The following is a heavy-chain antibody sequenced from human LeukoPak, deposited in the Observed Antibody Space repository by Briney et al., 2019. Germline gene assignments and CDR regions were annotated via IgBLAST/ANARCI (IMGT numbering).Heavy chain of an antibody. CDR3: AKDYYDSSGSTDY. J-gene: IGHJ4*02. Sequence: HPGGSLRLSCAASGFTFSSYGMHWVRQAPGKGLEWVAVISYDGSNKYYADSVKGRFTISRDNSKNTLYLQMNSLRAEDTAVYYCAKDYYDSSGSTDYWGQGTLVTVSS. CDR1: GFTFSSYG. V-gene: IGHV3-30*18. CDR2: ISYDGSNK. D-gene: IGHD3-22*01.